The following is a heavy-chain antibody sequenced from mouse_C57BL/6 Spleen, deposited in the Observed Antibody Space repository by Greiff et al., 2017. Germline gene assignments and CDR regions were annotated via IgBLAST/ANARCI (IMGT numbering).Heavy chain of an antibody. D-gene: IGHD4-1*01. CDR1: GYAFTNYL. Sequence: QVQLQQSGAELVRPGTSVKVSCKASGYAFTNYLIEWVKQRPGQGLEWIGVINPGSGGTNYNEKFKGKATLTADKSSSTAYMQLSSLTSEDSAVYFCARTTGYVDYWGQGTTLTVSS. V-gene: IGHV1-54*01. CDR2: INPGSGGT. CDR3: ARTTGYVDY. J-gene: IGHJ2*01.